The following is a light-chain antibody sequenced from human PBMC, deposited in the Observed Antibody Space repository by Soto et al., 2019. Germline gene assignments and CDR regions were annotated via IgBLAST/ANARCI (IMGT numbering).Light chain of an antibody. V-gene: IGKV3-15*01. J-gene: IGKJ1*01. CDR2: GAS. CDR3: QQYNNWPRT. Sequence: IVMTQSPAPLSVSPGERATLSCRASQSVTSNLAWYQQKPGQAPRLLMYGASTRATGIPARFSGSGSGTECTLTISSLQSEDVAVYYCQQYNNWPRTFGQGTKVDIK. CDR1: QSVTSN.